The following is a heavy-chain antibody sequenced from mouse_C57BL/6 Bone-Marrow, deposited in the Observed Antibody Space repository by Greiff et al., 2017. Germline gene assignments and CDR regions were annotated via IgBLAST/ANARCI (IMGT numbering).Heavy chain of an antibody. Sequence: EVKLMESGGGLVKPGGSLKLSCAASGFTFSSYTMSWVRQTPEKRLEWVATISGGGGHTYYPASVKGRFTFSRDNAKNTLYLQMSSLRSEDTAWYYCAIYDYGDFDVWGTGTTVTVSS. CDR3: AIYDYGDFDV. J-gene: IGHJ1*03. V-gene: IGHV5-9*01. D-gene: IGHD2-4*01. CDR2: ISGGGGHT. CDR1: GFTFSSYT.